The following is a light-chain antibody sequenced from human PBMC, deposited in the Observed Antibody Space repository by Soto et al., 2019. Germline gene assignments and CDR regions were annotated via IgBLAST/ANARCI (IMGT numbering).Light chain of an antibody. CDR2: LSSDGSH. V-gene: IGLV4-69*01. CDR3: QTWDTGARVV. Sequence: QPVLTQSPSASASLGASVKLTCTLSSGHSSYAIAWHQQQPEKGPRYLMKLSSDGSHSKGDGIPDRFSGSSSGAERYLTISRLQSEDEADYYCQTWDTGARVVFGGGTKVTVL. J-gene: IGLJ2*01. CDR1: SGHSSYA.